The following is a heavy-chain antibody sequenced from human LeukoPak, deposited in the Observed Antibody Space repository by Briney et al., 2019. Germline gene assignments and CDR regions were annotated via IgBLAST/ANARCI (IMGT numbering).Heavy chain of an antibody. J-gene: IGHJ6*03. V-gene: IGHV4-38-2*01. CDR2: IYHSGST. CDR3: ARSIVVPAASFYMDV. Sequence: PSETLSLTCAVSGYSISSGYYWGWIRQPPGKGLEWIGSIYHSGSTYYNPSLKSRVTMSVDTSKNQFSLKLSSVTAADTAVYYCARSIVVPAASFYMDVWGKGTTVTVSS. D-gene: IGHD2-2*01. CDR1: GYSISSGYY.